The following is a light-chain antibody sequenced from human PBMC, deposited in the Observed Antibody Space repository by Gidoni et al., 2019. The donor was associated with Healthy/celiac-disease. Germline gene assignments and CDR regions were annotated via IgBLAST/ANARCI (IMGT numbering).Light chain of an antibody. Sequence: QSVLSQPPSASGTPGQRVTISCSKASSNYVYWYQQFPGTAPKLLIYRNNQRPSGVPGRFSGSKSGTSASLAISGLRFEDEADYYCAAWDDSLSGWVFGGGTKLSVL. V-gene: IGLV1-47*01. CDR3: AAWDDSLSGWV. CDR1: SSNY. CDR2: RNN. J-gene: IGLJ3*02.